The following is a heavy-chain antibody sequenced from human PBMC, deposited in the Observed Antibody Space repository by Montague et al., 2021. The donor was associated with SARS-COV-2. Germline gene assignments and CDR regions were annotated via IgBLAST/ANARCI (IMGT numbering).Heavy chain of an antibody. CDR3: ARDGLERQWWMLGWFDP. Sequence: LRLSCAASGFAFNNYWMHWVRQPAGKGLEWIGCIYTSGSTNYNPSLKSQVTMSVDTSKNQFSLKLRSVTAADTAVYFCARDGLERQWWMLGWFDPWGQGTLVTVSS. D-gene: IGHD1-1*01. V-gene: IGHV4-4*07. CDR1: GFAFNNYW. CDR2: IYTSGST. J-gene: IGHJ5*02.